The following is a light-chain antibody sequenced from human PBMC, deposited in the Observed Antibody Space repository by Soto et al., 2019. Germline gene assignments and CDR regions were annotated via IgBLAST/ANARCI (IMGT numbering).Light chain of an antibody. CDR2: ASS. Sequence: EIVLTQSPDTLSLSPGEGATLSCRASQSVGSYLAWYQQKPGQAPRLLIYASSNRATGIPARFSGSGSGIDFTLTISRLEPEDFAVYYCQQRSNWYTFGQGTKLEIK. CDR1: QSVGSY. CDR3: QQRSNWYT. V-gene: IGKV3-11*01. J-gene: IGKJ2*01.